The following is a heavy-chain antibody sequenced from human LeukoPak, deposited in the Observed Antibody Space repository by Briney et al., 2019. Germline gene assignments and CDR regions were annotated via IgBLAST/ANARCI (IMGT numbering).Heavy chain of an antibody. Sequence: SETLSLTCTVSGGSTTNYYWSWIRQPPGRGLEWIGYIYYSGSTNYNPSLKSRVTISVDSSKNQFSLKLSSVTAADTAVYYCARTYSGSAIDYWGQGTLVTVSS. D-gene: IGHD1-26*01. CDR1: GGSTTNYY. CDR3: ARTYSGSAIDY. J-gene: IGHJ4*02. V-gene: IGHV4-59*01. CDR2: IYYSGST.